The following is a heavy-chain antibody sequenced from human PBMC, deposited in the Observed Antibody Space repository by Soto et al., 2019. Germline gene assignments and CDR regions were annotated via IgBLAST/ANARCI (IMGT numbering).Heavy chain of an antibody. V-gene: IGHV3-15*01. CDR1: GFTFSNAW. CDR3: TTDRRYCGGDCYSTRLDY. Sequence: GESLKISCAASGFTFSNAWMSWVRQAPGKGLEWVGRIKSKTDGGTTDYAAPVKGRFTISRDDSKNTLYLQMNSLKTEDTAVYYCTTDRRYCGGDCYSTRLDYWGQGTLVTVSS. D-gene: IGHD2-21*01. J-gene: IGHJ4*02. CDR2: IKSKTDGGTT.